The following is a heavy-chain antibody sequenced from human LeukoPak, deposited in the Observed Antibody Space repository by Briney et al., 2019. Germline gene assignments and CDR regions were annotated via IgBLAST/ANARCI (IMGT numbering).Heavy chain of an antibody. CDR2: INPSGGST. V-gene: IGHV1-46*01. Sequence: ASAKVSCKASGYTFTSYYMHWVRQAPGQGLEWMGIINPSGGSTNYAQKFQGRLTMTRDTSTSTVYMELSSLRSEDTAVYYCARAIAAAKWYFDYWGQGTLVTVSS. CDR3: ARAIAAAKWYFDY. J-gene: IGHJ4*02. D-gene: IGHD6-13*01. CDR1: GYTFTSYY.